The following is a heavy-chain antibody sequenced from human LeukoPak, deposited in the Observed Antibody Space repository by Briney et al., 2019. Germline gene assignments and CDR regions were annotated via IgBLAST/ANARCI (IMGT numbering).Heavy chain of an antibody. V-gene: IGHV1-24*01. D-gene: IGHD2-2*03. CDR3: ATGMDIVVVPAASGAFDI. Sequence: ASVKVSCKVSGYTLTELSMHWVRQAPGKGLEWMGGFDPEDGETIYAQKFQGRVTMTEDTSTDTAYMELSSLRSEDTAVYYCATGMDIVVVPAASGAFDIWGQGTMVTVSS. CDR2: FDPEDGET. CDR1: GYTLTELS. J-gene: IGHJ3*02.